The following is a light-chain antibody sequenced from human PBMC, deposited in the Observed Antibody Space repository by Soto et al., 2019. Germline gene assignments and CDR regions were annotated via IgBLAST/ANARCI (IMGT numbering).Light chain of an antibody. J-gene: IGKJ3*01. CDR2: DAS. Sequence: EIVLTQSPATLSLSPGERATLSCRASQSVSSYLAWYQQKPGQAPRLLIYDASNRATGIPARFSGSGSGTDFTLTISSLEPEDFAVYYCQQRSNWPLTFGPGIKVDIK. V-gene: IGKV3-11*01. CDR1: QSVSSY. CDR3: QQRSNWPLT.